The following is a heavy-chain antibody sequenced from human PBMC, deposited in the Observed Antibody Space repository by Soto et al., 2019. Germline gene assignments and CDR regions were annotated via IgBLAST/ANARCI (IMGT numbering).Heavy chain of an antibody. D-gene: IGHD3-10*01. CDR2: TDPILSMS. V-gene: IGHV1-69*02. CDR3: ATSYGSGSQASAY. Sequence: QVHLVQSGAELKKPGSSVRVSCKASGDTFNFYTINWVRQAPGLGLEWMGRTDPILSMSNSALKFQGRLSISADKSTSTAYMDLRSLRSDDTAVYYCATSYGSGSQASAYWGQGALVPVSS. J-gene: IGHJ4*02. CDR1: GDTFNFYT.